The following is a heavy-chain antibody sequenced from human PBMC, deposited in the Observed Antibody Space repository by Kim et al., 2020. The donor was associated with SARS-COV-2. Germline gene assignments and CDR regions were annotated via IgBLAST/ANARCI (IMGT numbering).Heavy chain of an antibody. J-gene: IGHJ6*02. D-gene: IGHD3-3*01. CDR2: IDPSDSYT. CDR3: ARRGLSITIFPPQVLGMDV. Sequence: GASLKISCKGSGYSFTSYWISWVRQMPGKGLEWMGRIDPSDSYTNYSPSFQGHVTISADKSISTAYLQWSSLKASDTAMYYCARRGLSITIFPPQVLGMDVWGQGTTVTVSS. CDR1: GYSFTSYW. V-gene: IGHV5-10-1*01.